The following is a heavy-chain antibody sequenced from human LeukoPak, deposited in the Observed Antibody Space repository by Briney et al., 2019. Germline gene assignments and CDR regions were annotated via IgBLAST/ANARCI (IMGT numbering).Heavy chain of an antibody. CDR3: ARDLDYDFWSGYSYWFDP. CDR1: GDSISSGSYY. Sequence: SQTLSLTCTVSGDSISSGSYYWSWIRQPAGKGLEWIGRIYTSGSTNYNPSLKSRVTISVDTSKNQFSLKLSSVTAADTAVYYCARDLDYDFWSGYSYWFDPWGQGTLVTVSS. D-gene: IGHD3-3*01. V-gene: IGHV4-61*02. J-gene: IGHJ5*02. CDR2: IYTSGST.